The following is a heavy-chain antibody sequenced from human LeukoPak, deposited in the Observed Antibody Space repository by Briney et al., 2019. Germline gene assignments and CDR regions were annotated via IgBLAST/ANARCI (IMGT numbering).Heavy chain of an antibody. J-gene: IGHJ4*02. CDR3: AVSYYYDSSGYQ. D-gene: IGHD3-22*01. CDR2: IKQDGSEK. CDR1: GFTVSSTY. Sequence: GGSLRLSCAASGFTVSSTYMSWVRQAPGKGLEWVANIKQDGSEKYYVDSVKGRFTISRDNAKNSLYLQVNSLRAEDTAVYYCAVSYYYDSSGYQWGQGTLVTVSS. V-gene: IGHV3-7*01.